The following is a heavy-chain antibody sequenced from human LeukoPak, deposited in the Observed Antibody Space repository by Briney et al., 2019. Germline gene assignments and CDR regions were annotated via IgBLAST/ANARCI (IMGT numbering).Heavy chain of an antibody. Sequence: PGGSLRLSCAASGFTFSSYGMHWVRQAPGKGLEWVAVIWYDGSNKYYADSVKGRFTISRDNSKNTLYLQMNSLRAEDTAVYYCEAGFGVVSFDYWGQGTLVTVSS. CDR3: EAGFGVVSFDY. CDR2: IWYDGSNK. D-gene: IGHD3-3*01. CDR1: GFTFSSYG. J-gene: IGHJ4*02. V-gene: IGHV3-33*01.